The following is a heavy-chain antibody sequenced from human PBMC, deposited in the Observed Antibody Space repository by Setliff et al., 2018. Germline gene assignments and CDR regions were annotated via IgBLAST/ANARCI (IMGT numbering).Heavy chain of an antibody. V-gene: IGHV4-39*07. CDR3: ARGSEFYYGSGTIDS. Sequence: SETLSLTCTISGDSISDISYYWGFIRQSPGKGPEWIGSIYYSGTAYYNPSLESRVTMFVDTSKNQISLKLNSVTPADTAVYYCARGSEFYYGSGTIDSWGPGILVTVSS. CDR2: IYYSGTA. J-gene: IGHJ4*02. CDR1: GDSISDISYY. D-gene: IGHD3-10*01.